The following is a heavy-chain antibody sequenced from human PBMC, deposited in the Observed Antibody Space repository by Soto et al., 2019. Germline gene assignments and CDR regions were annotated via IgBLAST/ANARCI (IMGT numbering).Heavy chain of an antibody. V-gene: IGHV1-18*01. D-gene: IGHD2-15*01. CDR3: ARCYCSVGSCYSCWHFDL. J-gene: IGHJ2*01. CDR2: ISAYNGNT. Sequence: QVQLVQSGSEVKKPGASVKVSCKASGCTFTNYGMSWVRQAPGQGLEWMGWISAYNGNTNHAQNFQGRVTMTTDTSTNTAYMELRSLISDDTAVYYCARCYCSVGSCYSCWHFDLWGRGALVTVSS. CDR1: GCTFTNYG.